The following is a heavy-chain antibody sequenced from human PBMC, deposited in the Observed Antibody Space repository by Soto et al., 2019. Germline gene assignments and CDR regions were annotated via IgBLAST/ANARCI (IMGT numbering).Heavy chain of an antibody. D-gene: IGHD3-22*01. CDR2: IIPIFGTA. J-gene: IGHJ4*02. CDR3: ARGFRRGSSGYFIDY. Sequence: GASVKVSCKASGGTFSSYAISWVRQAPGQGLEWMGGIIPIFGTANYAQKFQGRVTITADKSTSTAYMELSSLRSEDTAVYYCARGFRRGSSGYFIDYWGQGTLVTVSS. V-gene: IGHV1-69*06. CDR1: GGTFSSYA.